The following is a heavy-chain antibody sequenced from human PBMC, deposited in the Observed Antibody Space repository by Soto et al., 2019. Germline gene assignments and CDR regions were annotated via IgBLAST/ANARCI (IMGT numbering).Heavy chain of an antibody. Sequence: QVQLVESGGGVVQPGRSLRLSCAASGFTFSSYAMHWVRQAPGKGLEWVAVISYDGSNKYYADSVKGRFTISRDNSKNTLYLQMNRLRAEDTAVYYCARDRGRIAAAAILDYWGQGTLVTVSS. V-gene: IGHV3-30-3*01. CDR2: ISYDGSNK. CDR1: GFTFSSYA. J-gene: IGHJ4*02. CDR3: ARDRGRIAAAAILDY. D-gene: IGHD6-13*01.